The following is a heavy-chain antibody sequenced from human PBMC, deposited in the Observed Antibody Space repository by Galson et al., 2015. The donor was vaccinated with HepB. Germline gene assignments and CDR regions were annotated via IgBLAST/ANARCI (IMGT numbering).Heavy chain of an antibody. CDR1: GGSLSSYY. D-gene: IGHD3-10*01. J-gene: IGHJ4*02. CDR3: AREEGLWSYFDY. Sequence: TLSLPCTVSGGSLSSYYWSWIRQPPGKGLEWIGYIYYSGSTNYIPSLKSRVTISVDTSKNQFSLKLSSVTAADTAVYYCAREEGLWSYFDYWGQGTLVTVSS. CDR2: IYYSGST. V-gene: IGHV4-59*01.